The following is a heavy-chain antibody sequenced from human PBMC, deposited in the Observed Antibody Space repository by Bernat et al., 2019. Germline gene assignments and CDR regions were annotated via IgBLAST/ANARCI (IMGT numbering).Heavy chain of an antibody. CDR2: IWYDGSNK. CDR3: AKDLGYDTSGVDY. D-gene: IGHD3-22*01. V-gene: IGHV3-33*06. Sequence: QVQLVESGGGVVQPGRSLRLSCAASGFTFSSSGMHWVRQAPGEGLEWVAVIWYDGSNKYYADSVKGRFTISRDNSKNTLYLKMNNLRTEDTAVYYCAKDLGYDTSGVDYWGQGTLVTVSS. J-gene: IGHJ4*02. CDR1: GFTFSSSG.